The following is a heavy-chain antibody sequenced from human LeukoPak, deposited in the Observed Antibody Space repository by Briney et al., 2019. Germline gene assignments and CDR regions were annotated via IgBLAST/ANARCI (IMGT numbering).Heavy chain of an antibody. Sequence: PSETLSLTCTVSGGSISSSSYYWGWIRQPPGKGLEWIGSIYYSGSTYYNPSLKSRATISVDTSKNQFSLKLSSVTAADTAVYYCARVYPQTDYYYYGMDVWGQGTTVTVSS. CDR2: IYYSGST. D-gene: IGHD1-1*01. V-gene: IGHV4-39*07. CDR1: GGSISSSSYY. J-gene: IGHJ6*02. CDR3: ARVYPQTDYYYYGMDV.